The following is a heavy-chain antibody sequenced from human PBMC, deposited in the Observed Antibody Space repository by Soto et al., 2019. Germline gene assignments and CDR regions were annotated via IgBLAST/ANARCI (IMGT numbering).Heavy chain of an antibody. CDR1: GFTFSNYA. CDR2: ITRDGDST. J-gene: IGHJ4*01. D-gene: IGHD2-15*01. V-gene: IGHV3-64D*06. CDR3: VKGNQLLRYYCEC. Sequence: GGSLRLSCSVSGFTFSNYAMHWVRQAPGKGLEYVSGITRDGDSTWHADSVKDRFTLSRDNSKNTLFLPMSSLRGEDTAIYFGVKGNQLLRYYCECWGPGTLVAVSA.